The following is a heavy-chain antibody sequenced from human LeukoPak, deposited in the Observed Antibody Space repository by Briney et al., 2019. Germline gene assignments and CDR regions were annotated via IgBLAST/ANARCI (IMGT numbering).Heavy chain of an antibody. CDR2: IGPSGDT. V-gene: IGHV3-13*01. CDR1: GFTFTSYD. Sequence: GGSLRLSCAASGFTFTSYDMHWVRPATGKSREWVSAIGPSGDTYYPGSVKGRFTISRENAKDSLYLQMNTLRAGDTAVYYCAGARHGHPGVVDYWGQGALVTVSS. D-gene: IGHD3-10*01. CDR3: AGARHGHPGVVDY. J-gene: IGHJ4*02.